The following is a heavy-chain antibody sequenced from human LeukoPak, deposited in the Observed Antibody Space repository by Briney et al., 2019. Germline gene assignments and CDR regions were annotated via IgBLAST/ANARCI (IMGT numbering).Heavy chain of an antibody. D-gene: IGHD3-16*01. Sequence: KPSETLSLTCAVYGGSFSGYSWRWIRPPPGKGLEWIGEINHSGSTNYNPSLKSRVTISVDTSKNQFSLKLSSVTAADTAVYYCARGRWAFDYWGQGTLVTVSS. J-gene: IGHJ4*02. CDR3: ARGRWAFDY. V-gene: IGHV4-34*01. CDR2: INHSGST. CDR1: GGSFSGYS.